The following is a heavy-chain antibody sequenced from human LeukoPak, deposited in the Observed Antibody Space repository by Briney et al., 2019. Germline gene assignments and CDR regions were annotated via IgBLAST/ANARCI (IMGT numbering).Heavy chain of an antibody. CDR3: AIHGGDYYYGMDV. J-gene: IGHJ6*04. Sequence: KDGEALKISCKGSGYSFTSYWISWVRQMPGKGLEWMGRIDPSDSYTNYSPSFQGHVTISADKTISTAYLQWSSLKASDTAMYCCAIHGGDYYYGMDVWGKGTTVTVSS. CDR2: IDPSDSYT. D-gene: IGHD3-3*01. V-gene: IGHV5-10-1*01. CDR1: GYSFTSYW.